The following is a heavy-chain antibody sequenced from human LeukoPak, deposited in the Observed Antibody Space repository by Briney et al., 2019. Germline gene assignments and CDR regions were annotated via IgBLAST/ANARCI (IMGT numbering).Heavy chain of an antibody. CDR3: ARARYSSGWASDY. CDR1: GYTFTGYY. V-gene: IGHV1-2*02. D-gene: IGHD6-19*01. CDR2: INPNSGGT. J-gene: IGHJ4*02. Sequence: ASVKVSCKASGYTFTGYYMHWVRQAPGQGLEWMGWINPNSGGTNYAQKFQGRVTMTRDTSISTAYMELSRPRSDDTAVYYCARARYSSGWASDYWGQGTLVTVSS.